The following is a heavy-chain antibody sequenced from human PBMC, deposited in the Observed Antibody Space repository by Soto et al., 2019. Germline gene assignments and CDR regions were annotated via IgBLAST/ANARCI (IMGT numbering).Heavy chain of an antibody. D-gene: IGHD3-16*01. CDR2: ISAYNGNT. V-gene: IGHV1-18*01. CDR1: GYTFTNFG. Sequence: QVQLVQSGAEVKKPGASVKVSCKASGYTFTNFGISWVRQAPGQGLEWMGWISAYNGNTTYAQNFQGRVTKTTDTSTSTVYMAVRSLRSDETGVYYFAGGGTPIDYWGQGTLVTVSS. J-gene: IGHJ4*02. CDR3: AGGGTPIDY.